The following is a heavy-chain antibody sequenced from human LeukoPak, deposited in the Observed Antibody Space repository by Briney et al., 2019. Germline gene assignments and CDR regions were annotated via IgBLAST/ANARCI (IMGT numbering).Heavy chain of an antibody. CDR1: GYTFSNYD. J-gene: IGHJ4*02. D-gene: IGHD3-16*02. CDR2: MNPNSGRR. V-gene: IGHV1-8*01. Sequence: ASVKVSCKASGYTFSNYDINWVRQAPGQGLEWMGWMNPNSGRRVYAQKFQDRVTMTRNSSINTAYMELTSLRSDDTAVYYCARGLRSDYWGQGTLVTVSS. CDR3: ARGLRSDY.